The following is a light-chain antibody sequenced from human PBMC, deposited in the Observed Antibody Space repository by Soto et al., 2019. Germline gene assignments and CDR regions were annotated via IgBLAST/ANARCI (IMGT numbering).Light chain of an antibody. V-gene: IGKV1-5*01. CDR1: QNISVW. J-gene: IGKJ2*01. CDR2: DAS. Sequence: DIQMTQSPSTLSASVGDGVTITCRASQNISVWLAWYQQRPGKAPKFLMYDASSFETGVPSRFSGSGSGTDLTLTIRSLQPDDSATYYCQQYDSSSPTFGQGTKVEIK. CDR3: QQYDSSSPT.